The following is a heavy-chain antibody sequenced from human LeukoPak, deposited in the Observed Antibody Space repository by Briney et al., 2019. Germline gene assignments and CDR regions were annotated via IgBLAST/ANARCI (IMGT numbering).Heavy chain of an antibody. CDR3: ARAVEMATFDY. Sequence: GESLKISCKGSGYSFTSYWIGWVRQMPGKGLEGMGIIYPGDSDTRYSPSFQGQVTISADKYISTAYLQWSSLKDSDTAMYYCARAVEMATFDYWGQGTLVTVSS. J-gene: IGHJ4*02. CDR1: GYSFTSYW. CDR2: IYPGDSDT. V-gene: IGHV5-51*01. D-gene: IGHD5-24*01.